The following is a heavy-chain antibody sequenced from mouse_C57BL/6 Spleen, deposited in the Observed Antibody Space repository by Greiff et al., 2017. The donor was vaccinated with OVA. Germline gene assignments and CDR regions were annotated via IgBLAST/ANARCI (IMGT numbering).Heavy chain of an antibody. CDR3: ARSTTVVEGAMDD. D-gene: IGHD1-1*01. CDR1: GYTFTSYW. CDR2: IDPSDSET. V-gene: IGHV1-52*01. J-gene: IGHJ4*01. Sequence: QVQLQQPGAELVRPGSSVKLSCKASGYTFTSYWMHWVKQRPIQGLEWIGNIDPSDSETHYNQKFKDKATLTVDKSSSTAYMQLSSLTSEDSAVYYCARSTTVVEGAMDDWGQGTSVTVSS.